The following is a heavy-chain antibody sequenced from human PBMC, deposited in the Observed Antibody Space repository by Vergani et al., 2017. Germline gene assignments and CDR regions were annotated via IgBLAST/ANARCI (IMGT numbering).Heavy chain of an antibody. V-gene: IGHV3-30*18. CDR1: GFTFSSYG. D-gene: IGHD6-19*01. J-gene: IGHJ4*02. Sequence: QVQLVESGGGVVQPGRSLRLSCAASGFTFSSYGMHWVRQAPGKGLEWVAVISYDGSNKYYADSVKGRFTISRDNSKNTLYLQMNSLRAEDTAVYYCAKDRIAVVFDFDYWGQGTLGTVSS. CDR2: ISYDGSNK. CDR3: AKDRIAVVFDFDY.